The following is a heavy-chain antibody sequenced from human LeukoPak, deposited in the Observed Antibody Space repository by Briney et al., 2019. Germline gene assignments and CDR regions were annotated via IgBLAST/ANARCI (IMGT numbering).Heavy chain of an antibody. CDR3: AKARVITSFDY. Sequence: GGSLRLSCAASGFTFNNYVMSWVRQAPGKGLEWVSSVSGSGRTAYSAASVKGRFTISRDNSKNTLYLQMNTMRAEDTATYYCAKARVITSFDYWGQGTLVTVSS. CDR1: GFTFNNYV. CDR2: VSGSGRTA. J-gene: IGHJ4*02. D-gene: IGHD3-22*01. V-gene: IGHV3-23*01.